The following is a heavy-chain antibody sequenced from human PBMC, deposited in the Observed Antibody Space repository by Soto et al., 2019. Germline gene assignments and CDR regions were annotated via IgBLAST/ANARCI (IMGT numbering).Heavy chain of an antibody. J-gene: IGHJ6*02. CDR3: TRVQGCYYDTNGNYYGRPGHYGMDV. CDR1: GFSLSTSGLC. D-gene: IGHD3-22*01. CDR2: IYWDDDK. V-gene: IGHV2-70*01. Sequence: ASGPTLVNPTQTLTLTCTFSGFSLSTSGLCVSWIRQPPGMALAWLALIYWDDDKYYSTSLKTRLTISMDTSKTQVVLTMTNMDPVDTATYYCTRVQGCYYDTNGNYYGRPGHYGMDVWGQGTTVTVSS.